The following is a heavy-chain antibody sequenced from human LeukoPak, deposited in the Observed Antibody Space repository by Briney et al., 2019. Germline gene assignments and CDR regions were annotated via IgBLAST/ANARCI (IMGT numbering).Heavy chain of an antibody. CDR1: GGSISSSSYY. J-gene: IGHJ5*02. Sequence: SEALSLACTVSGGSISSSSYYWGWIRQPPGKGLEWIGSIYYSGSTYYNPSLKSRVTISVDTSKNQFSLNLGSVTAADTAVYYCARDRGRMVYAVWFDPWGQGTLVTVSA. CDR3: ARDRGRMVYAVWFDP. CDR2: IYYSGST. V-gene: IGHV4-39*07. D-gene: IGHD2-8*01.